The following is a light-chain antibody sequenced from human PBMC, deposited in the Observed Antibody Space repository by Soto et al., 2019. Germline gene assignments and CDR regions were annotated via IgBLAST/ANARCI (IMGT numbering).Light chain of an antibody. CDR3: QQYNNWPYT. Sequence: EIVMTQSPATLSVSPGERVTISCRASQRVSRNFAWYRQKPGQAPTLLIYGTSTRATGIPARFSGSGSGTEFTLTISSLQSEDFATYYCQQYNNWPYTFGQGTKLEIK. V-gene: IGKV3-15*01. CDR1: QRVSRN. J-gene: IGKJ2*01. CDR2: GTS.